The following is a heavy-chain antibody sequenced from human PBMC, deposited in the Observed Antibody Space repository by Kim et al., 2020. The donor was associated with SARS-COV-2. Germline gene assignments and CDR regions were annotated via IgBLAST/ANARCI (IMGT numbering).Heavy chain of an antibody. Sequence: GGSLRLSCAASGFTSSNYAMSWVRQAPGKGLEWVSVISGSGGSIYYADSVKGRFTISRDNSKNTLYLQMNSLRAEDTAVYYCAKDGWGYNNYWGQGTLVTVSS. CDR1: GFTSSNYA. CDR2: ISGSGGSI. D-gene: IGHD1-20*01. J-gene: IGHJ4*02. V-gene: IGHV3-23*01. CDR3: AKDGWGYNNY.